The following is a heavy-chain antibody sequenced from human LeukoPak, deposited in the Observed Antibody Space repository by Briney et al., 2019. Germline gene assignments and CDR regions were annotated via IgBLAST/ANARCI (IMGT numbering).Heavy chain of an antibody. V-gene: IGHV3-30-3*01. CDR2: ISYDGSNK. D-gene: IGHD5-12*01. CDR1: GFTFSSYA. CDR3: ARGRATTLDY. Sequence: GRSLRLSCAASGFTFSSYAMHWVRQAPGKGLEWVAVISYDGSNKYYADSVKGRFTISRDNSKNTLYLQMNGLRAEDTAVYYCARGRATTLDYWGQGTLVTVSS. J-gene: IGHJ4*02.